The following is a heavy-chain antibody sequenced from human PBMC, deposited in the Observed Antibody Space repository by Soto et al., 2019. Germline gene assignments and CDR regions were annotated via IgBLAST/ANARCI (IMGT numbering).Heavy chain of an antibody. D-gene: IGHD2-8*02. Sequence: SETLSLTCTVSGASITGSFFWSWIRQPAGKGLEWIGRFSLSGTTNYNPSLRSRVTMSADVSKNQFSLRLTSVTAADTALYYCARGMTPPGAPAWYYFDSWGQGTLVTVSS. J-gene: IGHJ4*02. V-gene: IGHV4-4*07. CDR2: FSLSGTT. CDR3: ARGMTPPGAPAWYYFDS. CDR1: GASITGSFF.